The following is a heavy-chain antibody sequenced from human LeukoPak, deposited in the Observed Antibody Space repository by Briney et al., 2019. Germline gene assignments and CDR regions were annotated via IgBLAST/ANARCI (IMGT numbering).Heavy chain of an antibody. CDR1: GFTFSSYG. CDR2: ISYDGSNK. D-gene: IGHD3-22*01. CDR3: AKDWSSGYPVFDY. Sequence: PGGSLRLSCAASGFTFSSYGMHWVRQAPGKGLEWVAVISYDGSNKYYADSVKGRFTISRDNSKNTLHLQMNSLRAEDTAVYYCAKDWSSGYPVFDYWGQGTLVTVSS. V-gene: IGHV3-30*18. J-gene: IGHJ4*02.